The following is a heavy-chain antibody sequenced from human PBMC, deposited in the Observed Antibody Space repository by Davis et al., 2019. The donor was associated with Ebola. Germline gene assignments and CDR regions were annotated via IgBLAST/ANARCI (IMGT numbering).Heavy chain of an antibody. CDR1: GGSFSGYS. V-gene: IGHV4-34*01. J-gene: IGHJ6*02. CDR3: ARGGVVPAAIRTYYYGMDV. CDR2: INHSGST. D-gene: IGHD2-2*02. Sequence: MPSETLSLTCAVSGGSFSGYSWSWIRQPPGKGLEWIGEINHSGSTNYNPSLKSRITISVDTSKNQFSLKLSSVTAAETAVYYCARGGVVPAAIRTYYYGMDVWGQGTTVTVSS.